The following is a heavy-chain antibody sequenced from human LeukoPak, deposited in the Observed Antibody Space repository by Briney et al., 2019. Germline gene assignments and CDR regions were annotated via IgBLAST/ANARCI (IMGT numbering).Heavy chain of an antibody. CDR1: GFTFSSYA. CDR3: AKDDPYYDSSGYYIITDY. J-gene: IGHJ4*02. D-gene: IGHD3-22*01. CDR2: ISGSGGST. V-gene: IGHV3-23*01. Sequence: GGSLRLSRAASGFTFSSYAMSWVRQAPGKGLEWVSAISGSGGSTYYADSVKGRFTISRDNSKNTLYLQMNSLRAEDTAVYYCAKDDPYYDSSGYYIITDYWGQGTLVTVSS.